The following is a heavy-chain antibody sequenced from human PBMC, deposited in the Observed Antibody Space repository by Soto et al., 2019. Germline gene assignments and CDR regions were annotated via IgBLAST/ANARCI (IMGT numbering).Heavy chain of an antibody. V-gene: IGHV3-13*04. Sequence: GGSLRLSCAASGFTFDDYGMHWVRQAPGKGLEWVSAIGTAGDPYYPGSVKGRFTISRENAKNSLYLQMNSLRAGDTAVYYCARGSGYGSGSSFDYWGQGTLVTVSS. CDR2: IGTAGDP. CDR1: GFTFDDYG. D-gene: IGHD3-10*01. CDR3: ARGSGYGSGSSFDY. J-gene: IGHJ4*02.